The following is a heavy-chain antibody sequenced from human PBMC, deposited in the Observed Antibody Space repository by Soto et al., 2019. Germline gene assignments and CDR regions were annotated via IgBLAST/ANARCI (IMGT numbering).Heavy chain of an antibody. Sequence: EVQLLESGGDLVQPGGSLRLSCAASGFNVGAFAVNWVRQAPGKGLEWVSGISVSGAFIYYADSVRGRFSISSDASESFLYKQMTSQRAVYTSLTYCTRETVGGITGIDYWGPGTLVTVSS. J-gene: IGHJ4*02. V-gene: IGHV3-23*01. D-gene: IGHD1-20*01. CDR3: TRETVGGITGIDY. CDR1: GFNVGAFA. CDR2: ISVSGAFI.